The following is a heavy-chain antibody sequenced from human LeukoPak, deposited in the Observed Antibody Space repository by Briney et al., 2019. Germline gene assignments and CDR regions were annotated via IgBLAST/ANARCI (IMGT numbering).Heavy chain of an antibody. Sequence: PGGSLRLSCAASGFTVRSNYMTRVRQAPGKGLEWVSVIYSGGTTYYADSVKGRFTISRDNSKNTLYLQMNSLRAEDTAVYYCARDPTGTTFYGGQGTLVTVSS. CDR3: ARDPTGTTFY. CDR1: GFTVRSNY. J-gene: IGHJ4*02. D-gene: IGHD1-7*01. CDR2: IYSGGTT. V-gene: IGHV3-66*01.